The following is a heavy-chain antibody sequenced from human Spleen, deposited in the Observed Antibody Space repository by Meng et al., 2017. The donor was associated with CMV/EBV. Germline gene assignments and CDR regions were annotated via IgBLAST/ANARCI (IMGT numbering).Heavy chain of an antibody. CDR2: IYSGGSST. J-gene: IGHJ4*02. V-gene: IGHV3-23*03. CDR3: AKGPLRTIFGSNPGMDFDY. Sequence: GESLKISCAASGFTFSSYGMHWVRQAPGKGLEWVSVIYSGGSSTYYADSVKGRFTISRDNSKNTLYLQMNSLRAEDTAVYYCAKGPLRTIFGSNPGMDFDYWGQGTLVTVSS. D-gene: IGHD3-3*01. CDR1: GFTFSSYG.